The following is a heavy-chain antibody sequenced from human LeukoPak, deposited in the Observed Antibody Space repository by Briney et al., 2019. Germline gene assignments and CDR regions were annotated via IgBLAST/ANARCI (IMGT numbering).Heavy chain of an antibody. CDR3: ARLRGYCSSTSCSMGRFDP. D-gene: IGHD2-2*03. CDR1: GGSISSYY. CDR2: IYTSGST. J-gene: IGHJ5*02. Sequence: SETLSLTCTVSGGSISSYYWSWIRQPAGKGLEWIGRIYTSGSTNYNPSLKSRVTMSVDTSKNQFSLKLSSVTAADTAVYYCARLRGYCSSTSCSMGRFDPWGQGTLVTVSS. V-gene: IGHV4-4*07.